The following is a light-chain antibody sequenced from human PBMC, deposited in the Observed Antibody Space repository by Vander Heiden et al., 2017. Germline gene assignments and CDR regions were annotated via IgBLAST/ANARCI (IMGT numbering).Light chain of an antibody. CDR1: QSISSY. J-gene: IGKJ2*02. Sequence: DIQMTQSPSSLSASVGDRVTITCRASQSISSYLNWYQQKPGRAPNLLMYAASSLQSGVPSRFSGSGSGTDFTLTISRLQPEDFATYYCQQRDSTPCSFGQGTKMDIK. V-gene: IGKV1-39*01. CDR3: QQRDSTPCS. CDR2: AAS.